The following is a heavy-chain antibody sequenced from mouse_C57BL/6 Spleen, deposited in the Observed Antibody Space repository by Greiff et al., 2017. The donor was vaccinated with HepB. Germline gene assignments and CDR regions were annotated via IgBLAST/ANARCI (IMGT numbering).Heavy chain of an antibody. V-gene: IGHV14-1*01. Sequence: EVQLQQSGAELVRPGASVKLSCTASGFNIKDYYMHWVKQRPEQGLEWIGRIDPEDGDTEYAPKFQGKATMTADTSSNTAYLQLSSLTSEDTAVYYCTTHYTFYYAMDYWGQGTSVTVSS. D-gene: IGHD2-12*01. CDR2: IDPEDGDT. CDR3: TTHYTFYYAMDY. CDR1: GFNIKDYY. J-gene: IGHJ4*01.